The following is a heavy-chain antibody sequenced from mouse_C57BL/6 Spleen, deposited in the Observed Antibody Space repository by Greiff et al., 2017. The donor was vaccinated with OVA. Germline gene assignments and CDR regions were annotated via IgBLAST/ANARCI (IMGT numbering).Heavy chain of an antibody. CDR3: ARGPKYYGRRDCAIDY. V-gene: IGHV5-4*01. D-gene: IGHD1-1*01. J-gene: IGHJ4*01. CDR1: GFTFSSYA. Sequence: EVQVVESGGGLVKPGGSLKLSCAASGFTFSSYAMSWVRQTPEKRLEWVATISDGGSYTYYPDHVKGRFTISRDNAKNNLYLQMRHLKSEDTAVYYSARGPKYYGRRDCAIDYWGQGTSVTVSS. CDR2: ISDGGSYT.